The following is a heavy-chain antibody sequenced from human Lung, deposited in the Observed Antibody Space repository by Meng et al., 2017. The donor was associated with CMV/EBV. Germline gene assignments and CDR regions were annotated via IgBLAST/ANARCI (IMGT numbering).Heavy chain of an antibody. V-gene: IGHV3-23*01. CDR2: IGPSGGNT. D-gene: IGHD6-13*01. J-gene: IGHJ4*02. CDR3: AKAGYSSSWYVFDY. Sequence: GESXKISCAASGFIFSSYVMTWVRQAPGKGLEWVSGIGPSGGNTYYADSVKGRFTISRDNSRNTLYLQMNGLRAEDTAVYYCAKAGYSSSWYVFDYWGQGTXVTVSS. CDR1: GFIFSSYV.